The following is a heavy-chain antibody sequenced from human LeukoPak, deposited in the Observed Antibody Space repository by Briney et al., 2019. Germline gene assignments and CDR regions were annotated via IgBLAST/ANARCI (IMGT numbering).Heavy chain of an antibody. CDR1: RGTFINYA. CDR3: ARAVLHDAFDI. D-gene: IGHD3-3*01. CDR2: IIPIFGTA. Sequence: SVKVSCKASRGTFINYAISWVRQAPGQGLEWMGGIIPIFGTANYAQKFQGRVTITADESTSTAYMELSSLRSEDTAVYYCARAVLHDAFDIWGQGTMVTVSS. V-gene: IGHV1-69*13. J-gene: IGHJ3*02.